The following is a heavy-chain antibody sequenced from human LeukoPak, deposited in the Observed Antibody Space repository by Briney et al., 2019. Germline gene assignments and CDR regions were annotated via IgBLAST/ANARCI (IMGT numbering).Heavy chain of an antibody. CDR1: GGSFSGYY. D-gene: IGHD2-21*01. J-gene: IGHJ5*02. V-gene: IGHV4-34*12. CDR3: ARDPDS. Sequence: SETLSLTCAVYGGSFSGYYWSWIRQPPGKGLEWIGNTFYNGSTYYNPSLKSRVTVSVDTSKNQFSLKLSSVTAADTAVYYCARDPDSWGQGTLVTVSS. CDR2: TFYNGST.